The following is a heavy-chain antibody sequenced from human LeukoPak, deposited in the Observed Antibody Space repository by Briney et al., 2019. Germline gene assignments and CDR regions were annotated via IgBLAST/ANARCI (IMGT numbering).Heavy chain of an antibody. Sequence: SETLSLTCTVSGGSISSSSYYWGWIRQPPGKGLEWIGSIYYSGSTYYNPSFKSRVTISVDTSKNQFSLKLSSVTAADTAVYYCARDSPRSVVVPAASYYYYYMDVWGKGTTVTVSS. CDR1: GGSISSSSYY. CDR2: IYYSGST. D-gene: IGHD2-2*01. V-gene: IGHV4-39*07. J-gene: IGHJ6*03. CDR3: ARDSPRSVVVPAASYYYYYMDV.